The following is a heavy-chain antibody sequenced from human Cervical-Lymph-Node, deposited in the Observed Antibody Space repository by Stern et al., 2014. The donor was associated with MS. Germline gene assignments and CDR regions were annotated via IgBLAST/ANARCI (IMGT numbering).Heavy chain of an antibody. V-gene: IGHV5-51*01. J-gene: IGHJ5*01. CDR2: IHVAASDA. Sequence: EVQLVQSGAEVKKPGESLKVSCKGSGYTFSSSWIVWVRQIPGKGLESMGTIHVAASDARNNPSFQGQATFPVDKSINPATLQWNSLKASDTAIYYCARGIRAFDSWGQGTLVTVSS. CDR1: GYTFSSSW. CDR3: ARGIRAFDS.